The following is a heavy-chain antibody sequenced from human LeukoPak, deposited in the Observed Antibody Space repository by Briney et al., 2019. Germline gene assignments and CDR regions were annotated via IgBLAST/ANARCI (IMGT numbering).Heavy chain of an antibody. Sequence: PGGSLRLSCAASGFTFSNYWMSWIRQAPGKGLEWVANIKEDGSEKYYVDSVKGRFTISRDNAKNSLYLQMNSLRAEDTAVYYCARESPYYYDSPDAFDIWGQGTMVTVSS. D-gene: IGHD3-22*01. CDR3: ARESPYYYDSPDAFDI. J-gene: IGHJ3*02. V-gene: IGHV3-7*03. CDR2: IKEDGSEK. CDR1: GFTFSNYW.